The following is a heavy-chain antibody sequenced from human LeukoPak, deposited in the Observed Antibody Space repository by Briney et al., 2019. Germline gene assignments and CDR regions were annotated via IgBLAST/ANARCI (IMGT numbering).Heavy chain of an antibody. CDR3: ARVKRDCSGGSCYSYDD. Sequence: GGSLRLSCAPSRLTLNTYAVNWVPQARGGGVEGVSYISGKGDITYYAHSVRGRYTISRDNSQNTLYVQMNTLRADDTAVYDSARVKRDCSGGSCYSYDDWGQGTLVTVSS. CDR2: ISGKGDIT. D-gene: IGHD2-15*01. J-gene: IGHJ4*02. V-gene: IGHV3-23*01. CDR1: RLTLNTYA.